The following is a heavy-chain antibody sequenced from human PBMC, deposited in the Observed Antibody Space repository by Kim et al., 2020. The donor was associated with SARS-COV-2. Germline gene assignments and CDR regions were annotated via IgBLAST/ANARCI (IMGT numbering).Heavy chain of an antibody. CDR3: ARDSGSSGWYGWLDP. D-gene: IGHD6-19*01. J-gene: IGHJ5*02. Sequence: DHGKGRLTISRDNEKNSLYLQMNSLRDEDTAVYYCARDSGSSGWYGWLDPWGQGTLVTVSS. V-gene: IGHV3-11*06.